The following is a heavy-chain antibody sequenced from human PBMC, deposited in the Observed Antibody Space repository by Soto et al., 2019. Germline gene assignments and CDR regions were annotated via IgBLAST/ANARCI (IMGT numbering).Heavy chain of an antibody. CDR2: IYHTGNA. V-gene: IGHV4-39*01. Sequence: SETLSLTCGVSGDSISNSRFYWAWIRQPPGEGLEWIGSIYHTGNAYYNPSLKSRVTISVDTSKNQFSLKLTSVTAADAALYYCARDFFDSSDYTTNWFDPWGQGTLVTVSS. D-gene: IGHD3-22*01. CDR3: ARDFFDSSDYTTNWFDP. J-gene: IGHJ5*02. CDR1: GDSISNSRFY.